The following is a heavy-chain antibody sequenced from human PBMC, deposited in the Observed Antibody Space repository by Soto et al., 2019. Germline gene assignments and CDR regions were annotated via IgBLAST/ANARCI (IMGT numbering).Heavy chain of an antibody. V-gene: IGHV3-23*01. J-gene: IGHJ3*02. Sequence: GGSLRLSCAASGFTFSSYAMSWVRQAPGKGLEWVSAISGSGGSTYYADSVKGRFTISRDNSKNTLYLQMNSLRAEDTAVYYCARAVLILGYCSGGSCLDAFDIWGQGTMVTVSS. CDR1: GFTFSSYA. CDR3: ARAVLILGYCSGGSCLDAFDI. D-gene: IGHD2-15*01. CDR2: ISGSGGST.